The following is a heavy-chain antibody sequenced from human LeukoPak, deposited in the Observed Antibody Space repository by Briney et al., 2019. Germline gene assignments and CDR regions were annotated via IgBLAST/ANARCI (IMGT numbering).Heavy chain of an antibody. V-gene: IGHV1-3*01. J-gene: IGHJ3*02. CDR3: ARDLGGFCSSTSCFYAFDI. CDR2: INVGNGNT. D-gene: IGHD2-2*01. CDR1: GYTFTSYA. Sequence: ASVKVSCKASGYTFTSYAIHWVRQAPGQRLEWMGWINVGNGNTKHSQKFQGRVTITRDTSASTAYMELSSLRSEDTAVYYCARDLGGFCSSTSCFYAFDIWGQGTMVTVSS.